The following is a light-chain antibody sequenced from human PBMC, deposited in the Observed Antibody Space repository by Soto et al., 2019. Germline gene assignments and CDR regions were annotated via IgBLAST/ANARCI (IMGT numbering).Light chain of an antibody. Sequence: QSALAQPASVSGSFGQSITISCSGPNTDLGVYGYVSWYQHHPGKAPKLLIYDVNKRPSGISDRFSGSKSGDTASLTISGLLPEEEAEYFCFSKISGFIYGFGTGTKLTVL. J-gene: IGLJ1*01. CDR1: NTDLGVYGY. V-gene: IGLV2-14*01. CDR2: DVN. CDR3: FSKISGFIYG.